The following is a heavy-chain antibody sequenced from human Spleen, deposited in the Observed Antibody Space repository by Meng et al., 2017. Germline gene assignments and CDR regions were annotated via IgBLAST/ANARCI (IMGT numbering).Heavy chain of an antibody. Sequence: QVQLQESGTGLLKPSGTLSLTCAVSGGSISSSNCWSWVRQPPGKGLEWIGEIYHSGSTNYNTSLKSRVTISVDKSKNQFSLKLSSVTAADTAIYYCTIGEVGGAESFEDFWGPGTLVTVSS. V-gene: IGHV4-4*02. CDR2: IYHSGST. CDR3: TIGEVGGAESFEDF. D-gene: IGHD3-10*01. CDR1: GGSISSSNC. J-gene: IGHJ4*02.